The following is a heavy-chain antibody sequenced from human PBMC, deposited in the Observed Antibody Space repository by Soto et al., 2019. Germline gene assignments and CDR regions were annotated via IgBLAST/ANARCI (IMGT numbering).Heavy chain of an antibody. CDR3: AREGPAGRWAAAGTKEEAFDI. V-gene: IGHV3-21*01. D-gene: IGHD6-13*01. J-gene: IGHJ3*02. CDR1: GFTFSSYS. CDR2: ISSSSSYI. Sequence: EVQLVESGGGLVKPGGSLRLSCAASGFTFSSYSMNWVRQAPGKGLEWVSSISSSSSYIYYADSVKGRFTISRDNAKNSLYLQMNSLRAEDTAVYYCAREGPAGRWAAAGTKEEAFDIWGQGTMVTVSS.